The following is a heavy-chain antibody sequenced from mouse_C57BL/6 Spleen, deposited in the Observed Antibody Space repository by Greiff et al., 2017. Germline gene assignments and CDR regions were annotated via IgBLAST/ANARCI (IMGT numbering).Heavy chain of an antibody. J-gene: IGHJ3*01. D-gene: IGHD1-1*01. CDR2: ISSGGSYT. CDR3: ARHNYGSSSAY. V-gene: IGHV5-6*01. CDR1: GFTFSSYG. Sequence: EVQLVESGGDLVKPGGSLKLSCAASGFTFSSYGMSWVRQTPDKRLEWVATISSGGSYTYYPDSVKGRFTISRDNAKNTLYLQMSSLKSEDTAMYYCARHNYGSSSAYWGQGTLVTVSA.